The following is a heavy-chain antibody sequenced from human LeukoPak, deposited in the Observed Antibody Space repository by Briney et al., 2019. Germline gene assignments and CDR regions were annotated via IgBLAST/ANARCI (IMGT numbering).Heavy chain of an antibody. J-gene: IGHJ4*02. Sequence: SETLSLTCTVSGGSISSSGYYWGWIRQPPGKGLEWIGSIYYSGSTYYNPSLKSRVTISVDTSKNQFSLKLSSVTAADTAVYYCARRRWGTVTTSHFDYWGQGTLVTVSS. CDR2: IYYSGST. CDR3: ARRRWGTVTTSHFDY. V-gene: IGHV4-39*01. D-gene: IGHD4-11*01. CDR1: GGSISSSGYY.